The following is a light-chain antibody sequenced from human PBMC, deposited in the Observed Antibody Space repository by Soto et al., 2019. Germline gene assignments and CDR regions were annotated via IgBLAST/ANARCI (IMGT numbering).Light chain of an antibody. CDR1: SSDVGGYDY. Sequence: QSALTQPASVSGSHGQSITISCTGTSSDVGGYDYVSWYQQHPGKAPELMIYDVSNRPSGVSNRFSGSKSGNTASLTISGLQAEDEADYYCSSYTSSSTPHVVFGRGTKLTVL. CDR3: SSYTSSSTPHVV. V-gene: IGLV2-14*01. J-gene: IGLJ2*01. CDR2: DVS.